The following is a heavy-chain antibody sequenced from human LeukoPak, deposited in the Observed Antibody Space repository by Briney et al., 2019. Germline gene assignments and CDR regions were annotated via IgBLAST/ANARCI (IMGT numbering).Heavy chain of an antibody. D-gene: IGHD5-18*01. CDR3: ATRQWVHSYGPGFVFDY. CDR1: GGTISSGGYY. V-gene: IGHV4-30-4*01. CDR2: ISYSGST. Sequence: SQTLSNTSTVSGGTISSGGYYWSWIRQPPGKGMEWIGYISYSGSTYYNLSLKSRVFISLDTAKNQFSLKLSSVTAADTAVYYCATRQWVHSYGPGFVFDYWGQGTLVTVSS. J-gene: IGHJ4*02.